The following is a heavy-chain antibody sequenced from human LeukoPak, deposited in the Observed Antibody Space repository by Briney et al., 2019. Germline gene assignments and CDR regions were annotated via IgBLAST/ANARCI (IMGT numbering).Heavy chain of an antibody. J-gene: IGHJ4*02. CDR3: AREGSGWHLPDY. V-gene: IGHV4-59*01. Sequence: ASETLSLTCTVSGGSISGYYWSWIRQPPGKGLEWIGYVYYTGSTNYNPSLKSRVTISVDTSKNQFSLKLSSVTAADTAMYYCAREGSGWHLPDYWGRGTLVTVSS. CDR1: GGSISGYY. CDR2: VYYTGST. D-gene: IGHD6-19*01.